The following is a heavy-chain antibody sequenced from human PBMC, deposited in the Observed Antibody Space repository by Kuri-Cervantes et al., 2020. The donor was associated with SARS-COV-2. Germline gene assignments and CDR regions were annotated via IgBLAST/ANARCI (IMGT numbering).Heavy chain of an antibody. V-gene: IGHV1-58*02. Sequence: SVKVSCKASGFTFTSSAMQWERQARGQRLEWIGWIVVGSGNTNYAQKFQERVTITRDMSTSTAYMELSSLRSEDTAVYYCARATSSSWEDWFDPWGQGTLVTVSS. D-gene: IGHD6-13*01. CDR1: GFTFTSSA. CDR2: IVVGSGNT. CDR3: ARATSSSWEDWFDP. J-gene: IGHJ5*02.